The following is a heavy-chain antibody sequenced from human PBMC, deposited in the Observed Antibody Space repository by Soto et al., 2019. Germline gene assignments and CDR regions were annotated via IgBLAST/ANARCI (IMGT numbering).Heavy chain of an antibody. D-gene: IGHD6-13*01. CDR1: GGSISSYY. V-gene: IGHV4-59*01. Sequence: QVQLQESGPGLVKPSETLSLTCTVSGGSISSYYWSWIRQPPGKGLEWIGYIYYSGSTNYNPSLKSRVTISVDTSKNQFSLKLSSVTAADTAVYYCARGYSSSWYYYYYYGMDVWRQGTTVTVSS. CDR2: IYYSGST. CDR3: ARGYSSSWYYYYYYGMDV. J-gene: IGHJ6*02.